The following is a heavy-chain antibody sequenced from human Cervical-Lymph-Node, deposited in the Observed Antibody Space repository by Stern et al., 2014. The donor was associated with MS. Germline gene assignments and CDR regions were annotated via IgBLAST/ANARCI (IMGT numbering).Heavy chain of an antibody. Sequence: QVQLVQSGSELKKPGASVKVSCKASGYTFTTYAMNWVRQAPGQGLEWVGWINTNTWTPTYAPGFTGRFVFSLDTSVSTAYLQISSLRANDTAVYYCARGWLGPDWYFDLWGRGTLVTVSS. D-gene: IGHD5-12*01. V-gene: IGHV7-4-1*02. CDR2: INTNTWTP. J-gene: IGHJ2*01. CDR1: GYTFTTYA. CDR3: ARGWLGPDWYFDL.